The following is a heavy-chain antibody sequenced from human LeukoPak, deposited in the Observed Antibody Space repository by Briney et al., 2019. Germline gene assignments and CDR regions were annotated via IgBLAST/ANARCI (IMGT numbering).Heavy chain of an antibody. CDR1: GYTLTELS. J-gene: IGHJ4*02. CDR2: FDPEDGET. Sequence: VASVKVSCKVSGYTLTELSMHWVRQAPGKGLEWMGGFDPEDGETIYAQKFQGRVTMTEDTFTDTAYMELSSLRSEDTAVYYCATGYDSSGYYFDYWGQGTLVTVSS. V-gene: IGHV1-24*01. CDR3: ATGYDSSGYYFDY. D-gene: IGHD3-22*01.